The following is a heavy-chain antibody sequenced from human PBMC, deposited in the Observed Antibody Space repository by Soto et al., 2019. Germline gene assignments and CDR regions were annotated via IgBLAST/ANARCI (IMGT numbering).Heavy chain of an antibody. Sequence: EVQLVESGGGLVKPGGSLRLSCAASGFTFSSYSMNWVRQAPGKGLEWVSSISSSSSYIYYADSVKGRFTISRDNAKNSLYLQMNSLRAEDTAVYYCARDRNYFDSSGYHGYWGQRTLVTVSS. CDR2: ISSSSSYI. CDR3: ARDRNYFDSSGYHGY. J-gene: IGHJ4*02. CDR1: GFTFSSYS. D-gene: IGHD3-22*01. V-gene: IGHV3-21*01.